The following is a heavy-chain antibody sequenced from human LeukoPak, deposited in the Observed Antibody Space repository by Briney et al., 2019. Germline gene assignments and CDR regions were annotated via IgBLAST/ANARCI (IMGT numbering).Heavy chain of an antibody. V-gene: IGHV3-21*01. J-gene: IGHJ4*02. CDR3: AKDFQGITGTTNK. CDR1: GFTFSPYG. Sequence: GGSLRLSCAASGFTFSPYGMTWVRQAPGKGLEWVATITSSGPYMYYADSLKGRFTISRDNSKNTLYLQMNSLRAEDTAVYYCAKDFQGITGTTNKWGQGTLVTVSS. D-gene: IGHD1-20*01. CDR2: ITSSGPYM.